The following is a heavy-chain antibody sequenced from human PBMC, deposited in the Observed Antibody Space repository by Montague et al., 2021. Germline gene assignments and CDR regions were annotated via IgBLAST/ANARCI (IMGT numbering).Heavy chain of an antibody. J-gene: IGHJ4*02. CDR2: ISGSGGNT. V-gene: IGHV3-23*01. CDR3: ANNIHLDY. CDR1: GFTFSLYA. Sequence: SLRLSCAVSGFTFSLYAMNWVRQAPGKGLEWVSAISGSGGNTYYADSVKGRFTISRDNSKNTVYLQMNSLRADDTAVYYCANNIHLDYWGQGNLVTVSS.